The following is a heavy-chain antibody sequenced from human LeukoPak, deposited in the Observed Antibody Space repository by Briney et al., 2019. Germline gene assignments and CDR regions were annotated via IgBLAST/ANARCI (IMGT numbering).Heavy chain of an antibody. D-gene: IGHD6-13*01. CDR1: GFTFSSYE. CDR2: ISSSGSTI. V-gene: IGHV3-48*03. J-gene: IGHJ4*02. Sequence: GGSLRLSCAASGFTFSSYEINWVRQAPGKGLEWVSYISSSGSTIYYADSVKGRFTISRDNTKNSLYLQMNSLRAEDTAVYYCASGGIAAAGPDWGQRTLVTVSS. CDR3: ASGGIAAAGPD.